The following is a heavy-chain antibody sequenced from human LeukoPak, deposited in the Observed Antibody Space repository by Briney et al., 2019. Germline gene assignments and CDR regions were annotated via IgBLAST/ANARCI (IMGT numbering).Heavy chain of an antibody. D-gene: IGHD3-10*01. J-gene: IGHJ6*02. CDR3: ARGVGSGSFNYYGMDV. CDR1: GGSLSSYY. V-gene: IGHV4-59*01. CDR2: IYYSGST. Sequence: SETLSLTCTVSGGSLSSYYWTWIRQPPGKGLEWIGYIYYSGSTNYNPSLKSRVSISVDTFKNQFSLKLNFVTAPDTAVYYCARGVGSGSFNYYGMDVWGQGTTVTVSS.